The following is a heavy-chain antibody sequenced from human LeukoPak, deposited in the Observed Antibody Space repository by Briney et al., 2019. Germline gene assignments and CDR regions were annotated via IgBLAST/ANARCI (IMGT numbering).Heavy chain of an antibody. Sequence: SETLSLTCTVSGYSITSGYCWGWIRQPPGKGLEWIGSIYHSGSTYYNPSLKSRVTISVDTSKNQFSLKLSSVTAADTAVYYCARRPGLAVAGTYLDYWGQGTLVTVSS. CDR1: GYSITSGYC. CDR2: IYHSGST. J-gene: IGHJ4*02. V-gene: IGHV4-38-2*02. CDR3: ARRPGLAVAGTYLDY. D-gene: IGHD6-19*01.